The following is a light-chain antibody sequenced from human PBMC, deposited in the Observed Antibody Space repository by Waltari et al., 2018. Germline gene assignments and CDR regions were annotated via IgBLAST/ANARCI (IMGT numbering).Light chain of an antibody. CDR3: QQYNNWPPRT. CDR1: QSVSSN. CDR2: GAS. J-gene: IGKJ1*01. V-gene: IGKV3-15*01. Sequence: DTVMTQSPATLSVSPGERATLSCRASQSVSSNLAWYQQKPGQSPRLLIYGASPRATGIPARFSGSGSGTEFTLTISSLQSEDFAVYYCQQYNNWPPRTFGQGTKVEIK.